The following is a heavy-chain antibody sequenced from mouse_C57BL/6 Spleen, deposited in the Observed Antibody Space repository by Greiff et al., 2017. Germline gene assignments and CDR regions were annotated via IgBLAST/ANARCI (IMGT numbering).Heavy chain of an antibody. CDR1: GYAFSSSW. V-gene: IGHV1-72*01. CDR2: IDPESGGT. Sequence: QVQLQQPGPELVKPGASVKLSCKASGYAFSSSWMHWVKQRPGRGLEWIGRIDPESGGTIYNGTFKCKATLTVDKSSSTAYKQLSSLTSEDSAVYSCAREEKSFDIHFGYWGQGTTLTVSS. J-gene: IGHJ2*01. CDR3: AREEKSFDIHFGY.